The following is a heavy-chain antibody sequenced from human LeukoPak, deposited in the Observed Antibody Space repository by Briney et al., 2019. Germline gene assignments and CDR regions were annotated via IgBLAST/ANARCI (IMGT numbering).Heavy chain of an antibody. D-gene: IGHD6-13*01. Sequence: SETLPLTCTVSGGSISSYYWSWIRQPPGKELEWIGYIYYSGSTNYNPSLKSRVTISVDTSKNQFSLKLSSVTAADTAVYYCARDRRSSWDGGVGFDPWGQGTLVTVSS. CDR3: ARDRRSSWDGGVGFDP. CDR1: GGSISSYY. V-gene: IGHV4-59*01. CDR2: IYYSGST. J-gene: IGHJ5*02.